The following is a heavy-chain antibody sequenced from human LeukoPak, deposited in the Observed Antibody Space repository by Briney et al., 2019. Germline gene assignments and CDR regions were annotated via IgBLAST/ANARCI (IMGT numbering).Heavy chain of an antibody. CDR3: AKATMIVVVAAGIDI. CDR1: GFTFSSYA. V-gene: IGHV3-23*01. Sequence: PGGSLRLSCAASGFTFSSYAMSWVRQAPGKGLEWVSAISGSGGSTYYTDSVKGRFTISRDNSKNTLYLQMDSLRAEDTAVYYCAKATMIVVVAAGIDIWGQGTMVTVSS. CDR2: ISGSGGST. D-gene: IGHD3-22*01. J-gene: IGHJ3*02.